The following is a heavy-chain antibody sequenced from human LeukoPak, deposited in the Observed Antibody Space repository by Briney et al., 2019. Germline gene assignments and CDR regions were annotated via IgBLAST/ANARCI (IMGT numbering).Heavy chain of an antibody. V-gene: IGHV3-9*01. D-gene: IGHD3-10*01. Sequence: PAGSLRLSCAASGFTFEDYGMHWVRHVPGKGLGWVSGLSSDSNHIDYADSVKGRFTISRDNANNYLYLQMNSLRPEDTGLYYCVRSRVRGDPFDPWGQGTLVTVSS. CDR3: VRSRVRGDPFDP. J-gene: IGHJ5*02. CDR2: LSSDSNHI. CDR1: GFTFEDYG.